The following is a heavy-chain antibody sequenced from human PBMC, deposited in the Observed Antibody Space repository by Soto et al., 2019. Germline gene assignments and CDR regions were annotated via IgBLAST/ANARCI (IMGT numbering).Heavy chain of an antibody. CDR3: ARLEIIGVNFFGH. V-gene: IGHV3-13*01. CDR2: IDTSGHT. CDR1: GFTFSDYH. Sequence: EVHLVEAGGGLVQPGGSLRLSCAASGFTFSDYHMHWVRQAAGKGLEWVAAIDTSGHTFYLGSVRGRFTVSRDEPRSSFHLKMSNLRTEDTAVYYCARLEIIGVNFFGHWVRVVLVTVSS. D-gene: IGHD3-10*01. J-gene: IGHJ4*02.